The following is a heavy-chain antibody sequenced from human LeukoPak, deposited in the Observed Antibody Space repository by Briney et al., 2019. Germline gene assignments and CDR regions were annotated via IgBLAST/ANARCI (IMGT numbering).Heavy chain of an antibody. CDR2: IRSKINGYAT. V-gene: IGHV3-73*01. J-gene: IGHJ3*02. CDR1: GFSFSASS. Sequence: GGSLRLSCGASGFSFSASSMHWVRQAPGKGLEWVGRIRSKINGYATHFAASVDGRFTVSRDDSKNTMYLHMNSLKTEDTAVYYCASGGGVLAAFDIWGQGTMVIVSS. D-gene: IGHD2-8*02. CDR3: ASGGGVLAAFDI.